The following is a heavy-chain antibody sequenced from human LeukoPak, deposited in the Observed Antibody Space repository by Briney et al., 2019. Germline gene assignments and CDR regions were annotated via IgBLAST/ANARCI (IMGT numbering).Heavy chain of an antibody. CDR3: TTEPATDLVATIGGY. Sequence: GGSLRLSCAASGFTFSNAWISWVRQAPGKGLEGVGRFKSKTDVGTTDHAAHAKGTFTISRDDSNNTLYLQMYSLNTEETAVYYCTTEPATDLVATIGGYWGQGTLVTVSS. D-gene: IGHD5-12*01. V-gene: IGHV3-15*01. CDR1: GFTFSNAW. CDR2: FKSKTDVGTT. J-gene: IGHJ4*02.